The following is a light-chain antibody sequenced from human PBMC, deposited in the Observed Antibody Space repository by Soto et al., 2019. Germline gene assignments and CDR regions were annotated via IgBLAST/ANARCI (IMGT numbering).Light chain of an antibody. CDR2: DAS. V-gene: IGKV3-11*01. J-gene: IGKJ4*01. CDR1: QSVSSY. CDR3: QQRSIWPS. Sequence: EIVLTQSPATLSLSPGERATLSCRASQSVSSYLAWYQQKPGQAPRLLIYDASNRATGIPARFSGSGSGTDFTLTISSLEPEHSAVYYCQQRSIWPSFGGGTKVEIK.